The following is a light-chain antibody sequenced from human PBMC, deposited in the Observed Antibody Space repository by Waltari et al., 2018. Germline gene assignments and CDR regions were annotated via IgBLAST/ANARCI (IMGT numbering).Light chain of an antibody. CDR2: GAS. CDR1: QSVGRS. Sequence: EIVLTQSPGTLSLSPGEGATLSCRASQSVGRSLVWYQQKPGQAPGILIYGASSRATGIPYRFTGSGSGTDFSRTISRLEPEDFAVYYCQMYVRLPVTFGQGTKVEI. J-gene: IGKJ1*01. V-gene: IGKV3-20*01. CDR3: QMYVRLPVT.